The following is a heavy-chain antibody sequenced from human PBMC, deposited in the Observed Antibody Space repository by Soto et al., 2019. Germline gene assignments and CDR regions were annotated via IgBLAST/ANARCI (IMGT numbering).Heavy chain of an antibody. CDR2: VSGRAAST. Sequence: EVQLLESGGGLVQPGGSLRLSCAASGFTFRSYAMTWVRQVPGKGLEWVSTVSGRAASTTYADSVKGRFTISRDNSKNTLYLQVNVLRAEDTAVYYCARTLLSKKNHQTWADAVDVWGPGKTVTVSS. CDR3: ARTLLSKKNHQTWADAVDV. J-gene: IGHJ3*01. V-gene: IGHV3-23*01. CDR1: GFTFRSYA.